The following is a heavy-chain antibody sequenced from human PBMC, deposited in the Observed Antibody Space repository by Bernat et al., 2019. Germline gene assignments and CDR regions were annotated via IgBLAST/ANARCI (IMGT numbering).Heavy chain of an antibody. Sequence: QVQLVESGGGVVQPGRSLRLSCAASGFTFSSYGMHWVRQAPGKGLEWVAVISYDGSNKYYADSVKGRFTISRDNSKNTLYLQMNSLRAEDTAVYYCAKDAVRVATLPHDYWGQGTLVTVSS. CDR1: GFTFSSYG. V-gene: IGHV3-30*18. CDR3: AKDAVRVATLPHDY. CDR2: ISYDGSNK. D-gene: IGHD5-12*01. J-gene: IGHJ4*02.